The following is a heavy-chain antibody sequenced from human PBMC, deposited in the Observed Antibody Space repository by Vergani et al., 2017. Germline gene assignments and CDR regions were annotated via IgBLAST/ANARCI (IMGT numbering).Heavy chain of an antibody. CDR2: INPNSGGT. CDR3: ARDGEDERWELLPDSWFDP. D-gene: IGHD1-26*01. CDR1: GYTFTGYY. J-gene: IGHJ5*02. Sequence: QVQLVKSGAEVKKPGASVKVSCKASGYTFTGYYMHWVRQAPGQGLEWMGCINPNSGGTNYAQKFQGRVTITADKSTSTAYMELSSLRSEDTAVYYCARDGEDERWELLPDSWFDPWGQGTLVTVSS. V-gene: IGHV1-2*02.